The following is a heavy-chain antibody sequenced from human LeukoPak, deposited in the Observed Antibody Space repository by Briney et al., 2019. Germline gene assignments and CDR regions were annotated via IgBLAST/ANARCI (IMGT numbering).Heavy chain of an antibody. CDR1: GYTFTGYF. CDR2: INPNTGGT. J-gene: IGHJ6*03. D-gene: IGHD3-3*02. V-gene: IGHV1-2*06. Sequence: ASVKVSCKASGYTFTGYFIHWVRQAPGQGLEWMGRINPNTGGTNYAQKFQGRVTMTRDTSITTAYMELSRLRSDDTAIYYCARVKSDIFHYMDVWGKGTTVTVPS. CDR3: ARVKSDIFHYMDV.